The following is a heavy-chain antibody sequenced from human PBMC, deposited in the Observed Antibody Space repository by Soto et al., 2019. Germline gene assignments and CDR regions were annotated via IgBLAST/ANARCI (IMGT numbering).Heavy chain of an antibody. CDR2: IYYSGST. CDR3: VRGGVAGPWDFDY. V-gene: IGHV4-31*03. D-gene: IGHD6-19*01. J-gene: IGHJ4*02. CDR1: GGSISSGGYY. Sequence: PSETLSLTCTVSGGSISSGGYYWSWIRQHPGKGLEWIGYIYYSGSTYYNPSLKSRVTISVDTSKNQFSLKLSSVTAADTAVYYCVRGGVAGPWDFDYWGQGTLVTVSS.